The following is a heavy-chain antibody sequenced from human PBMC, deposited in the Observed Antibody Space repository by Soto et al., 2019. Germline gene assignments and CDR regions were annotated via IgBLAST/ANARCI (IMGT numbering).Heavy chain of an antibody. CDR3: ARGLLQWLTSYGMDV. CDR2: ISYDGSNK. CDR1: GLTFSSYA. V-gene: IGHV3-30-3*01. D-gene: IGHD6-19*01. Sequence: PGGSLRLSCTASGLTFSSYAMHWFRQAPGKGLEWVAVISYDGSNKYYADSVKGRFTISRDNSKNTLYLQMNSLRAEDTAVYYRARGLLQWLTSYGMDVWGQGTTVTVSS. J-gene: IGHJ6*02.